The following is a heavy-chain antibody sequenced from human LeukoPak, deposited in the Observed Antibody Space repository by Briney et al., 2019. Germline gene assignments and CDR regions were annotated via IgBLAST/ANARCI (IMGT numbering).Heavy chain of an antibody. CDR3: ASEGLVRYYYYMDV. J-gene: IGHJ6*03. V-gene: IGHV1-8*01. Sequence: ASVKVSCKGSGYTFTSYDINWVRQATGQGLEWMGWMNPNSGNTGYAQKFQGRVTITTDESTSTAYMELSSLRSEDTAVYYCASEGLVRYYYYMDVWGKGTTVTVSS. CDR1: GYTFTSYD. D-gene: IGHD6-19*01. CDR2: MNPNSGNT.